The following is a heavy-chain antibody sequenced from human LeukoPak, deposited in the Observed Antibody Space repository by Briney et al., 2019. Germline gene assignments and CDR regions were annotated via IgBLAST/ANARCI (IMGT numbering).Heavy chain of an antibody. CDR1: GYTFTSYD. J-gene: IGHJ6*03. CDR2: MNPNSGNT. V-gene: IGHV1-8*01. Sequence: ASVKVSCKASGYTFTSYDINWVRQATGQGLEWMGWMNPNSGNTGYAQKFQGRVTMTRDTSISTAYMELSRLRSDDTAVYYCARDHNQLLSRYYYYYMDVWGKGTTVTVSS. D-gene: IGHD2-2*01. CDR3: ARDHNQLLSRYYYYYMDV.